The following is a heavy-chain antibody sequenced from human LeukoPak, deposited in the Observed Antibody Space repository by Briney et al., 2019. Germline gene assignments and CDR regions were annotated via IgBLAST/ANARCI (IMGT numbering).Heavy chain of an antibody. CDR2: IIPIFGTA. CDR3: ARTGVVAANGQFDY. CDR1: GGTFSSYA. Sequence: SVKVSCKASGGTFSSYAISWVRQAPGQGLEWMGGIIPIFGTANYAQKFQGRVTITADESTSTAYMELSSLRSEDTAVYYCARTGVVAANGQFDYWGQGTLVTVSS. J-gene: IGHJ4*02. D-gene: IGHD2-15*01. V-gene: IGHV1-69*01.